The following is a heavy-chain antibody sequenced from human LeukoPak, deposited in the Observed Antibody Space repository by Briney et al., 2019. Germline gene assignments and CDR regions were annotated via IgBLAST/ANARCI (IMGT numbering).Heavy chain of an antibody. V-gene: IGHV3-23*01. D-gene: IGHD3-22*01. J-gene: IGHJ4*02. CDR3: ARGDDSGYYDYFDY. CDR1: GFTFSSSA. CDR2: ISNNGGYT. Sequence: PGGSLRLSCAASGFTFSSSAMSWVRQAPGKGLEWVSAISNNGGYTYYADSVQGRFTISRDFSKNTVFLHINSLRAEDTAMYYCARGDDSGYYDYFDYWGQGALVTVSS.